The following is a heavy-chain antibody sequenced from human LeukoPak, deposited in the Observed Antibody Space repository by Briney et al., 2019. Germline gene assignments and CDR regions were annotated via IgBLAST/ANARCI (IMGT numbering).Heavy chain of an antibody. Sequence: PSESLSLTCAVYGGSFSGYYWSWIRQPPGKGLEWIGEMNHSGSTNYNPSLKSRVTISVDTSKNQFSLKLSSVTAADTAVYYCASHKRKARYSSSWYGVSWFDPWGQGTLVTVSS. D-gene: IGHD6-13*01. CDR1: GGSFSGYY. CDR2: MNHSGST. J-gene: IGHJ5*02. V-gene: IGHV4-34*01. CDR3: ASHKRKARYSSSWYGVSWFDP.